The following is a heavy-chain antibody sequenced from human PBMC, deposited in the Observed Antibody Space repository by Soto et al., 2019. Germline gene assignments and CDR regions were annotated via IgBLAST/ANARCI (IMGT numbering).Heavy chain of an antibody. CDR1: GGSFSRGDYY. D-gene: IGHD3-10*01. J-gene: IGHJ4*02. V-gene: IGHV4-31*03. CDR3: ARGYGSGSPRHYFDS. CDR2: IYHSGPS. Sequence: QVQLQESGPGLVKPSQTLSLTCTVSGGSFSRGDYYWSWIRQFSGKGLEWIGHIYHSGPSYYNPCLRSRVSISVDTSAFSLKLSSVTAADTAVYYCARGYGSGSPRHYFDSWGQGTLVTVSS.